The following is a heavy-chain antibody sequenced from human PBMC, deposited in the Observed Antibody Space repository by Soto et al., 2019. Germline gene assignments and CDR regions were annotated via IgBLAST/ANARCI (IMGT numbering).Heavy chain of an antibody. CDR2: INPSGGST. Sequence: RASVKVSCKASGYTFTSYYMHWVRQAPGQGLEWMGIINPSGGSTSYAQKFQGRVTMTRDTSTSTVYMELSSLRSEDTAVYYCASQRGGYCSSTSCYNMGPYYYGMDVWGQGTTVTVSS. V-gene: IGHV1-46*01. J-gene: IGHJ6*02. CDR1: GYTFTSYY. CDR3: ASQRGGYCSSTSCYNMGPYYYGMDV. D-gene: IGHD2-2*01.